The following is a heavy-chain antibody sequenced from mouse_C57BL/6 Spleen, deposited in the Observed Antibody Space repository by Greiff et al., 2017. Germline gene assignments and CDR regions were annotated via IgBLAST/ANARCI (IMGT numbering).Heavy chain of an antibody. J-gene: IGHJ4*01. CDR2: IDPNSGGT. D-gene: IGHD1-1*01. CDR3: ASPYYYGSSLYAMDY. Sequence: VQLQQPGAELVKPGASVKLSCKASGYTFTSYWMHWVKQRPGRGLEWIGRIDPNSGGTTYNEKFKSKATLTVDKPSSTAYMQLSSLTSEDSAVYSCASPYYYGSSLYAMDYWGQGTSVTVSS. CDR1: GYTFTSYW. V-gene: IGHV1-72*01.